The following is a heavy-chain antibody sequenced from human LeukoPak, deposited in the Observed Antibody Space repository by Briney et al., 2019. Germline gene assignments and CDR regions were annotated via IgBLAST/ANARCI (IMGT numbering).Heavy chain of an antibody. D-gene: IGHD6-13*01. V-gene: IGHV4-30-4*02. CDR1: GGSISGGDYY. CDR2: IYCSGRT. CDR3: ARDGRLWQQPFDY. J-gene: IGHJ4*02. Sequence: SSETLCLTCTVSGGSISGGDYYCSSGRRPPGRGLEWIGCIYCSGRTYYNPSRTSRVTISVDTSKNHFSRKLSSLTPADTAVYYCARDGRLWQQPFDYWGQGTLVTVSS.